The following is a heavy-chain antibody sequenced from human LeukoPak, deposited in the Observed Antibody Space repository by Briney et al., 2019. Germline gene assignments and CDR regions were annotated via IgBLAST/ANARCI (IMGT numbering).Heavy chain of an antibody. CDR1: GRSFSGYY. J-gene: IGHJ6*02. CDR3: ARGHVGSYAYYYYYGMDV. CDR2: INHSGST. V-gene: IGHV4-34*01. Sequence: SETLSLTCAVYGRSFSGYYWSWIRQPPKKGLEWIGEINHSGSTNYNPSLKSRVTISVDTSKNQFSLKVRSVTAADTAVYYCARGHVGSYAYYYYYGMDVWGQGTTVTVSS. D-gene: IGHD2-8*01.